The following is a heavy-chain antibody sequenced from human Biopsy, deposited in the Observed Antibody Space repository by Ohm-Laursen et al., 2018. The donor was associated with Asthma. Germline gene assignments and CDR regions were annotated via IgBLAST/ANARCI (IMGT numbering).Heavy chain of an antibody. D-gene: IGHD1-26*01. Sequence: PTQTLTLTFTVSGFSLRNARMGVTWIRQPPGKALEWLGNIYWDDDKRYSPSLQSRLTITRDTPKDQVVLTMTNMGPVDTGTYYCVHTLVGLKASDFWGQGTLVTVSS. CDR1: GFSLRNARMG. CDR3: VHTLVGLKASDF. V-gene: IGHV2-5*02. CDR2: IYWDDDK. J-gene: IGHJ4*02.